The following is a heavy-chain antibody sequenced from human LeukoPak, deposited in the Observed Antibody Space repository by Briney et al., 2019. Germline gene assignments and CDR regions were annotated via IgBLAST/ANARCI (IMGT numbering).Heavy chain of an antibody. D-gene: IGHD3-22*01. CDR1: GFTFSSYS. V-gene: IGHV3-48*04. CDR2: ISSSSSTI. J-gene: IGHJ4*02. CDR3: ASHNYYDRGGFDY. Sequence: GGSLRLSCAASGFTFSSYSMNWVRQAPGKGLEWVSYISSSSSTIYYADSVKGRFTISRDNAKNSLYLQMNSLRAEDTAVYYCASHNYYDRGGFDYWGQGTLVTVSS.